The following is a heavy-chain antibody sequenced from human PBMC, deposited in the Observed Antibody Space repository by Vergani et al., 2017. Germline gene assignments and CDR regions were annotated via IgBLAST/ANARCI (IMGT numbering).Heavy chain of an antibody. V-gene: IGHV3-30*02. CDR3: AKHFRGWGIDY. Sequence: QVQLVESGGGVVQRGGSLRLSCATSGFTLSNYDMQWIRPGPGKGLEFVAFIRFDGSNQYYADSVKGRFTLSRDFSKNTLYLQMNSLRTDDTATYYCAKHFRGWGIDYWGQGTQVIVSS. CDR2: IRFDGSNQ. J-gene: IGHJ4*02. CDR1: GFTLSNYD. D-gene: IGHD3-16*01.